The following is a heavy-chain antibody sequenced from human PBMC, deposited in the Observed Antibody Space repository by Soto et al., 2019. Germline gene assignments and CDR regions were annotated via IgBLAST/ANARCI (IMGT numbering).Heavy chain of an antibody. CDR2: TYYRTNWHT. D-gene: IGHD3-10*01. CDR3: ARDRAQYGMDV. CDR1: GDSVSSKRGA. V-gene: IGHV6-1*01. Sequence: QVQLQQSGPRLVKPSQTLSLTCAISGDSVSSKRGAWNWIRQSPSRGLEWLGRTYYRTNWHTDSAVSVRRRIIINPDPSKNHFSLQLHSVTPEDIAVYYCARDRAQYGMDVWGKGTTVTVSS. J-gene: IGHJ6*04.